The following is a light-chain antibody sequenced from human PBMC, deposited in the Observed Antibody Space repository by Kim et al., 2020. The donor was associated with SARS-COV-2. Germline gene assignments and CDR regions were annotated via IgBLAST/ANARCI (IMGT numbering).Light chain of an antibody. CDR2: GAS. CDR3: HQYYRPPRT. CDR1: HMIFHHSHITNY. J-gene: IGKJ2*01. Sequence: RATTTSHPSHMIFHHSHITNYLDWYQPKPGHPPNLLIYGASTRESGVPDRFSGSGSGTDFTLTISSLQAEDAAVYYCHQYYRPPRTFGQGTKLEI. V-gene: IGKV4-1*01.